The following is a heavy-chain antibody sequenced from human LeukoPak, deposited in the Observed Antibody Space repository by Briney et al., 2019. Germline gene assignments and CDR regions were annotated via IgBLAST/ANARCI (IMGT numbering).Heavy chain of an antibody. CDR1: GGSISSGGYS. V-gene: IGHV4-30-4*07. CDR2: IYYSGST. J-gene: IGHJ4*02. CDR3: ARDCSGGTCYLGVLDY. Sequence: SQTLSLTCAVSGGSISSGGYSWSWIRQPPGKGLEWIGYIYYSGSTYYNPSLKSRVTMSVDTSKNQFSLNLSSVTAADAAVYYCARDCSGGTCYLGVLDYWGQGILVTVSS. D-gene: IGHD2-15*01.